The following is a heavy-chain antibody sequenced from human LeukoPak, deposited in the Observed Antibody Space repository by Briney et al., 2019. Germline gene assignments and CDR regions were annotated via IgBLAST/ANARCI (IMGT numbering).Heavy chain of an antibody. D-gene: IGHD6-13*01. CDR1: GFTFSSYA. Sequence: LGGSLRLSCAASGFTFSSYAMHWVRQAPGKGLEWVAVISYDGSNKYYADSVKGRFTISRDNAKNTLYLQMNSLRAEDTAVYYCARFLAAGTGNYWGQGTLVTVSS. CDR3: ARFLAAGTGNY. CDR2: ISYDGSNK. V-gene: IGHV3-30-3*01. J-gene: IGHJ4*02.